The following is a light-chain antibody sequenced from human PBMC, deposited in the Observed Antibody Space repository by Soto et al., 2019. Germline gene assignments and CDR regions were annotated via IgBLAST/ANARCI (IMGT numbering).Light chain of an antibody. V-gene: IGKV3-20*01. J-gene: IGKJ1*01. CDR2: SAS. CDR3: HHFGSLPET. CDR1: QSVASSY. Sequence: EVVLTQSPGTLSLSPGERVTLSCRASQSVASSYLAWYQQKPGRAPRLLFYSASSRATGIPDRFSGSGSGTDFTLTICRREPEDFAVYYCHHFGSLPETFGQGTNVEIK.